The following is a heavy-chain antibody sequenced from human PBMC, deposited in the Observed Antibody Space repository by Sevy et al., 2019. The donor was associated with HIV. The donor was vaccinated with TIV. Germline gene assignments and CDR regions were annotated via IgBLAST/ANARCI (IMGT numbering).Heavy chain of an antibody. CDR2: INPNSGAA. D-gene: IGHD3-10*01. CDR1: GYTFTAYY. CDR3: AGLAIRGLVAFDP. V-gene: IGHV1-2*02. J-gene: IGHJ5*02. Sequence: ASVKVSCKASGYTFTAYYIHWVRQAPGRGLEWMGWINPNSGAAKYAQRFQGRVAMTRDTSISTVYMELSRLASDDTAVYFCAGLAIRGLVAFDPWGQGTLVTVSS.